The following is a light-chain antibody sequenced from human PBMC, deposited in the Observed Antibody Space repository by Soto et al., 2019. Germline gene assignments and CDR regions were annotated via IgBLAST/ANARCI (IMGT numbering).Light chain of an antibody. CDR2: DAS. V-gene: IGKV1-5*01. Sequence: DIQMTQSPSTLSASVGDRVTITCRASQSISSWLAWYQQKPGKAPILLIYDASNLQTGVPSRFSGGRSGTEFTLTISGLQPDDFATYYCQQYNSYWTFGPGTKVDNK. J-gene: IGKJ1*01. CDR1: QSISSW. CDR3: QQYNSYWT.